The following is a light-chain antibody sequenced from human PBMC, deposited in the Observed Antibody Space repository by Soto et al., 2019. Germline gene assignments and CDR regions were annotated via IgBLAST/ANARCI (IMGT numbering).Light chain of an antibody. CDR3: QTHDSSLSSYV. CDR1: RSNIGAGYD. J-gene: IGLJ1*01. Sequence: QSVLTQPPSVSVAPGQRVTISCTGSRSNIGAGYDVHWYQQLPGTAPKLLIYGNDNRPSGVPDRFSGSKSGTSASLAITGLQAEDEANYYCQTHDSSLSSYVFGTGTKVTVL. V-gene: IGLV1-40*01. CDR2: GND.